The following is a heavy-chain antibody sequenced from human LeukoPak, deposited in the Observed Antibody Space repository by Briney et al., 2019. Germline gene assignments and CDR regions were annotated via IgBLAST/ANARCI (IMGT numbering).Heavy chain of an antibody. CDR3: ARGRTTCPTLGNYYFDY. CDR1: GGSFSGYY. Sequence: SETLSLNCAVYGGSFSGYYWSWLRQPPGKGLEWIGEINHSGSTNYNPSLKSGVTISVDTSKKKFSLKLSSVTAADTAVYYCARGRTTCPTLGNYYFDYWGQGTLVTVSS. V-gene: IGHV4-34*01. J-gene: IGHJ4*02. D-gene: IGHD2/OR15-2a*01. CDR2: INHSGST.